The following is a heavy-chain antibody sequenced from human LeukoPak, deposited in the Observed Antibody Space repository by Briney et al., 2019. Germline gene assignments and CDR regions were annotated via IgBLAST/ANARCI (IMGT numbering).Heavy chain of an antibody. CDR2: ISAYNVNT. J-gene: IGHJ4*02. CDR1: GYTFTGHY. D-gene: IGHD5-24*01. V-gene: IGHV1-18*04. Sequence: ASVKVSCKASGYTFTGHYMHWVRQAPGQGLEWMGWISAYNVNTNNAQKLQGRVTMTTDTSTSTAYMELRSLRPDDTAVYYCARDRDGYNGGDYWGQGTLVTVSS. CDR3: ARDRDGYNGGDY.